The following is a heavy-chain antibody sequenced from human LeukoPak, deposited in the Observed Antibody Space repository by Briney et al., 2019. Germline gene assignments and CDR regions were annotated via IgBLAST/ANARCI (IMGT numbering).Heavy chain of an antibody. Sequence: GASVQVSCKASGYTFTNYAMNWVRQAPGQGLEWMGWISGYNGKTNYAQKFQGRVTMTTDTSTSTAYMELRNLRSDDTAVYYCARDAREVLLWFGEFFPWGQGTLVTVSS. CDR3: ARDAREVLLWFGEFFP. V-gene: IGHV1-18*01. D-gene: IGHD3-10*01. CDR2: ISGYNGKT. J-gene: IGHJ5*02. CDR1: GYTFTNYA.